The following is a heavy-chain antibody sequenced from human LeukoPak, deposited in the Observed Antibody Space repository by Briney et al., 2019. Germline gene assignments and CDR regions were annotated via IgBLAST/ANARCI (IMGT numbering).Heavy chain of an antibody. J-gene: IGHJ4*02. D-gene: IGHD3-3*01. CDR2: INPKNSGT. CDR1: GYTFSDYY. V-gene: IGHV1-2*04. CDR3: QRITIFGVVIDFDY. Sequence: ASVKVSCKTSGYTFSDYYIHWVRQAPGQGLEWMGWINPKNSGTKYAQKFQGWITMTTDTSTSTAYMEVRSLSSDDTAVYYCQRITIFGVVIDFDYWGQGTLVTVSS.